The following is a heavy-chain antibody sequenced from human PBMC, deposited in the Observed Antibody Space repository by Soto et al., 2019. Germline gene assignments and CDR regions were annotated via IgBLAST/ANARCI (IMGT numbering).Heavy chain of an antibody. J-gene: IGHJ6*02. CDR1: GFTFGSYW. CDR2: IDSDGSST. CDR3: ARGRPYGMDV. V-gene: IGHV3-74*01. Sequence: VQLVESGGGLVQPGGSLRVSCAASGFTFGSYWVNWVRQAPGKGLVWVSRIDSDGSSTTYADSVKGRVTTSRDNAKNTLYLQMSSLRVEDTAVYYCARGRPYGMDVWGQGTTVTVSS.